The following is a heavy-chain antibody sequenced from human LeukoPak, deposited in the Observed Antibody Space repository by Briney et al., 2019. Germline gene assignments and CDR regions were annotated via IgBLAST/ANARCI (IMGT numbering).Heavy chain of an antibody. CDR2: IYYSGST. Sequence: SETLSLTCTVSGGSVSSGSYYRSWIRPPPGKGLEWVGYIYYSGSTNYNPSLKSRVTISVDTSKNQFSLKLSSVTAADTAVYYCARDRTGDDAFDIWGQGTMVTVSS. CDR3: ARDRTGDDAFDI. D-gene: IGHD7-27*01. CDR1: GGSVSSGSYY. V-gene: IGHV4-61*01. J-gene: IGHJ3*02.